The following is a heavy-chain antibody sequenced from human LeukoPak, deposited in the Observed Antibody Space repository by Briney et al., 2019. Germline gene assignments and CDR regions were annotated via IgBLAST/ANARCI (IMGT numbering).Heavy chain of an antibody. CDR3: ARVHYDILTGYGHFDY. V-gene: IGHV4-38-2*02. J-gene: IGHJ4*02. D-gene: IGHD3-9*01. CDR1: GYSISSGYY. Sequence: SETLSLTCTVSGYSISSGYYWGWIRQPPGKGLEWIGSIYHSGSTYYNPSLKSRVTISVDTSKNQFSLKLSSVTAADTAVYYCARVHYDILTGYGHFDYWGQGTLVTVSS. CDR2: IYHSGST.